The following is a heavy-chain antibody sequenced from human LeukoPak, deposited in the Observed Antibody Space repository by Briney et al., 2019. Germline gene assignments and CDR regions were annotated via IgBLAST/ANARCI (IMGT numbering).Heavy chain of an antibody. Sequence: SETLSLTCAVYGGSLSGSYWSWIRRPPGKGLEWIGEINHSGSAHYNLSLKSRVTISPDTSKNQFSLNLTSVTAADTAVYYCSTEYYDVWGQGTTVTVSS. V-gene: IGHV4-34*01. CDR2: INHSGSA. J-gene: IGHJ6*02. D-gene: IGHD2/OR15-2a*01. CDR1: GGSLSGSY. CDR3: STEYYDV.